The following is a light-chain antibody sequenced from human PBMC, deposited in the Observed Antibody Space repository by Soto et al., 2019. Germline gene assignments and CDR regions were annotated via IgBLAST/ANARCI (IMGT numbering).Light chain of an antibody. Sequence: EIVLTQSPGTLSLSPGERATLSCRASHNVSSNYLAWYQQKPGQAPRLLIYGASSRATGIPDRFSGSGSGTDFTLTISRLEPEDFAVYYCQHYGRSAYTFGQGTTLEIK. CDR3: QHYGRSAYT. V-gene: IGKV3-20*01. CDR1: HNVSSNY. CDR2: GAS. J-gene: IGKJ2*01.